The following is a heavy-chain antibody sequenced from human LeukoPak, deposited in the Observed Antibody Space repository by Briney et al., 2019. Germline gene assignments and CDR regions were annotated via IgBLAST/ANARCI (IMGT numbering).Heavy chain of an antibody. V-gene: IGHV5-51*01. J-gene: IGHJ6*03. CDR3: AAITLRGTWGYYYMDV. Sequence: PGGSLEISGKGSGSPFTSYWSGWARQMPGKGREGMGIILPGESDTRYSPSFQGQLTISADKSISTAYLQWSSLKASDTAMYYCAAITLRGTWGYYYMDVWGKGTTVTVSS. D-gene: IGHD1-14*01. CDR2: ILPGESDT. CDR1: GSPFTSYW.